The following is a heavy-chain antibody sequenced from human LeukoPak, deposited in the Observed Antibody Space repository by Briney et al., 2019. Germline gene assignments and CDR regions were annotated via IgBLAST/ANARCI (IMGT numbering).Heavy chain of an antibody. CDR3: AKDYYGEYYFDY. CDR2: ISGSGGST. J-gene: IGHJ4*02. D-gene: IGHD2/OR15-2a*01. CDR1: GFTFSSYS. Sequence: GGSLRLSCAASGFTFSSYSMNWVRQAPGKGLEWVSAISGSGGSTYYADSVKGRFTISRDSSKSTLYLQMNSLRAEDTAVYYCAKDYYGEYYFDYWGQGTLVTVSS. V-gene: IGHV3-23*01.